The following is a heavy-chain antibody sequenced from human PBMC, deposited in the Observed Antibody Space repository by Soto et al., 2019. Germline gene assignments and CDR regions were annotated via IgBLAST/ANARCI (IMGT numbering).Heavy chain of an antibody. CDR2: INTTTGNP. Sequence: QVQLVKSGSELKKPGAAVKVSCNASGYTFTSHAMHWERQAPVQVLEWMGLINTTTGNPPYAQGFTARFVFALDTSVSMTYRHIYTIKGEDTAVYYCARQGAGGTRSWFDPWGKGTLVTV. CDR3: ARQGAGGTRSWFDP. J-gene: IGHJ5*02. CDR1: GYTFTSHA. D-gene: IGHD6-13*01. V-gene: IGHV7-4-1*01.